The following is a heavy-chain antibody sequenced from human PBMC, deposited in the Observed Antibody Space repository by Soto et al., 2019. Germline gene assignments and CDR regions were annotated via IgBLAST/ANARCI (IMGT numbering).Heavy chain of an antibody. Sequence: EASVKVSCKASGFTFTSSAVQWVRQARGQRLEWIGWIVVGSGNTNYAQKFQERVTITRDMSTSTAYMELSSLRSEDTAVYYCAASRDYYDSSGSFWFDPWGQGTLVTVSS. V-gene: IGHV1-58*01. J-gene: IGHJ5*02. CDR2: IVVGSGNT. CDR1: GFTFTSSA. CDR3: AASRDYYDSSGSFWFDP. D-gene: IGHD3-22*01.